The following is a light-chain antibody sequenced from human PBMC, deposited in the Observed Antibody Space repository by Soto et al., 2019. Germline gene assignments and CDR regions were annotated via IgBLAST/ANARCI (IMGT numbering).Light chain of an antibody. J-gene: IGKJ1*01. CDR1: QTVSTNY. CDR2: GAT. CDR3: QQYGSSPPT. Sequence: EIVLTQSPGTLSLSPGERATLSYRASQTVSTNYLAWYQRKPGQAPRLLIYGATSRATDIPNRFSGSGSGIDFTLTITRLKAEDFAVYYCQQYGSSPPTFGQGTKVEIK. V-gene: IGKV3-20*01.